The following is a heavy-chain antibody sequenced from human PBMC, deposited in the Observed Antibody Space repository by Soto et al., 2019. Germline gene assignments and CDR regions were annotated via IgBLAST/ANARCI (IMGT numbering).Heavy chain of an antibody. V-gene: IGHV3-23*01. CDR2: ISGSGGST. J-gene: IGHJ5*02. CDR1: GFTFSSYA. CDR3: AKDAPWFGELLSDP. Sequence: HPGGSLRLSCAASGFTFSSYAMSWVRQAPGKGLEWVSAISGSGGSTYYADSVKGRFTISRDNSKNTLYLRMNSLRAEDTAVYYCAKDAPWFGELLSDPWGQGTLVTVSS. D-gene: IGHD3-10*01.